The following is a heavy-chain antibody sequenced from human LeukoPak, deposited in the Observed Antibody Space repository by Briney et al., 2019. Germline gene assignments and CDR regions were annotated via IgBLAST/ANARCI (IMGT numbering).Heavy chain of an antibody. CDR1: GFTVSTNY. Sequence: GGSLRLSCAASGFTVSTNYMSWVRQAPGKGLEWVSVIYSGGSTYYADSVKGRFTISRDNSKNTLYLQMNSLRAEDTAVYYCARGYCTGGSCYLGDFWGQGTLVTVSS. V-gene: IGHV3-66*01. CDR3: ARGYCTGGSCYLGDF. CDR2: IYSGGST. J-gene: IGHJ4*02. D-gene: IGHD2-15*01.